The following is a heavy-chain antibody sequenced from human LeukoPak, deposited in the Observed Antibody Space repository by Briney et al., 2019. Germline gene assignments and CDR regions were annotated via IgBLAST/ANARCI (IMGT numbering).Heavy chain of an antibody. D-gene: IGHD2-2*01. CDR3: AKGYCSSTSCPLDY. CDR2: ISGGGGST. Sequence: GGSLRLSGAASGFTFSSYAMSWVRQAPGKGLEWVSAISGGGGSTYYADSVKGRFTISRDNSKNTLYLQMNSLRAEDTAVYYCAKGYCSSTSCPLDYWGQGTLVTVSS. CDR1: GFTFSSYA. V-gene: IGHV3-23*01. J-gene: IGHJ4*02.